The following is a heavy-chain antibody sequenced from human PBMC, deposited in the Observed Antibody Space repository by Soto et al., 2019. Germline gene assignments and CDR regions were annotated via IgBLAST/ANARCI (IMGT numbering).Heavy chain of an antibody. J-gene: IGHJ3*02. CDR3: ASRIAAAGNDAFDI. V-gene: IGHV5-51*01. CDR1: GYNFTSYW. CDR2: IYPGDSDT. Sequence: PGESLKISCKGSGYNFTSYWIGWVRQMPGKGLEWMGIIYPGDSDTRYSPSFQGQVTISADKSISTAYLQWGSLKASDTAMYYCASRIAAAGNDAFDIWGQGTMVTVSS. D-gene: IGHD6-13*01.